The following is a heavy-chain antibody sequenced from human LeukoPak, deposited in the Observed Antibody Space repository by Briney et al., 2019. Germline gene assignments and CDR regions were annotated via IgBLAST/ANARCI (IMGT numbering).Heavy chain of an antibody. V-gene: IGHV3-11*04. J-gene: IGHJ4*02. CDR2: ISPDDTDV. D-gene: IGHD1-14*01. Sequence: GGSLRLSCAASGFTFSSYAMSWIRQAPGKGLEWVSYISPDDTDVDYADSLKGRFTISRDNAKNSLFLQMNSLRAEHTAVYYCARNHGDYWGQGTVVTVSS. CDR3: ARNHGDY. CDR1: GFTFSSYA.